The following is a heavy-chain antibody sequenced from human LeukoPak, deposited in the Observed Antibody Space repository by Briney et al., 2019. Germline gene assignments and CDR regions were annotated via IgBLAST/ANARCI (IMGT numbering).Heavy chain of an antibody. Sequence: ASVKVSCKASGYIFISYYMHWVRQAPGQGLEWMGIINPSGGSTSYAQKFQGRATMTRDTSTSTVYMELSSLRSEDTAVYYCARSFIVGATSGYYFKYWGQGTLVTVSS. D-gene: IGHD1-26*01. CDR3: ARSFIVGATSGYYFKY. J-gene: IGHJ4*02. CDR2: INPSGGST. CDR1: GYIFISYY. V-gene: IGHV1-46*01.